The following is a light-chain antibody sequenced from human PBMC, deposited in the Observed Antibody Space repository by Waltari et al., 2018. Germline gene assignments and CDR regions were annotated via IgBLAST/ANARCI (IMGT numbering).Light chain of an antibody. CDR2: HKN. Sequence: SSELTQDPSVSVALGQTVRITCQGDSLRSYYASWYQQKPGQAPVLVLYHKNNRPSGIPDRFAGYTSGNTASLTITGSQAEDEADYYCNSRDSSGSHVVFGGGTKLTVL. CDR1: SLRSYY. CDR3: NSRDSSGSHVV. V-gene: IGLV3-19*01. J-gene: IGLJ2*01.